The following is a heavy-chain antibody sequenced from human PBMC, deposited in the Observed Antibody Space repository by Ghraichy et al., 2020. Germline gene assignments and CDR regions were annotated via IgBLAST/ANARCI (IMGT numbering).Heavy chain of an antibody. CDR3: ARVRPVRRWLQAGQWAYFDY. D-gene: IGHD5-24*01. CDR2: INHSGST. J-gene: IGHJ4*02. V-gene: IGHV4-34*01. CDR1: GGSFSGYY. Sequence: SETLSLTCAVYGGSFSGYYWSWIRQPPGKGLEWIGEINHSGSTNYNPSLKSRVTISVDTSKNQFSLKLSSVTAADTAVYYCARVRPVRRWLQAGQWAYFDYWGQGTLVTVSS.